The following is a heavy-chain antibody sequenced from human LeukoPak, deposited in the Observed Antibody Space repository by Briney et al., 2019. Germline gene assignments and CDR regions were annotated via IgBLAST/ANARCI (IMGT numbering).Heavy chain of an antibody. J-gene: IGHJ1*01. Sequence: GGSLRLSCAASGFTFSSYSMNWVRQAPGKGLEWVSYISSSSSTIYYADSVKGRFTISRDNSKNTLYLQMNSLRAEDTAVYYCAKTRGIVGARNAEYFQHWGQGTLVTVSS. CDR2: ISSSSSTI. CDR3: AKTRGIVGARNAEYFQH. D-gene: IGHD1-26*01. CDR1: GFTFSSYS. V-gene: IGHV3-48*01.